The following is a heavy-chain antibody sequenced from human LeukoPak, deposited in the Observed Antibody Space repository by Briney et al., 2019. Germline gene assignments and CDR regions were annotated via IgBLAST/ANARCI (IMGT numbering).Heavy chain of an antibody. Sequence: ATVKVSCKASGYTFTGYYMHWVRQAPGQGLEWMGWINPNSGGTNYAQKFQGRVTMTRDTSISTAYMELSRLRSDDTAVYYCASNRLATYYYYYMDVWGKGTTLTVSS. V-gene: IGHV1-2*02. CDR2: INPNSGGT. J-gene: IGHJ6*03. CDR1: GYTFTGYY. D-gene: IGHD6-19*01. CDR3: ASNRLATYYYYYMDV.